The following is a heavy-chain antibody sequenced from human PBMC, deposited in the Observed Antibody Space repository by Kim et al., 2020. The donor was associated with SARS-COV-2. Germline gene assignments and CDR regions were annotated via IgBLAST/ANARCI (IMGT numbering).Heavy chain of an antibody. CDR1: GFTFGDYA. CDR3: AKALSFRSGWYGGWFDP. J-gene: IGHJ5*02. V-gene: IGHV3-9*01. CDR2: ISWNSGSI. Sequence: GGSLRLSCAASGFTFGDYAMHWVRQAPGKGLEWVSGISWNSGSIGYADSVKGRFTISRDNAKNSLYLQMNSLRAEDTALYYCAKALSFRSGWYGGWFDPWGQGTLVTVSS. D-gene: IGHD6-19*01.